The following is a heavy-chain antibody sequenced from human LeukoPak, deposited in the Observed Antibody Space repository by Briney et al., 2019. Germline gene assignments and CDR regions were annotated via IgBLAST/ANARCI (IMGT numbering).Heavy chain of an antibody. Sequence: SETLSLTCAVYGGSFSGYYWSWIRQPPGKGLEWIGEINHSGSTNYNPSLKGRVTISVDTSKNQFSLKLSSVTAADTAVYYCARANDILTGYRWKSNYYGMDVWGQGTTVTASS. CDR2: INHSGST. V-gene: IGHV4-34*01. D-gene: IGHD3-9*01. CDR3: ARANDILTGYRWKSNYYGMDV. CDR1: GGSFSGYY. J-gene: IGHJ6*02.